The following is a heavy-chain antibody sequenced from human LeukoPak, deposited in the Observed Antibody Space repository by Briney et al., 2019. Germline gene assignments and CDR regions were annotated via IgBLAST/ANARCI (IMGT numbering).Heavy chain of an antibody. CDR2: ISGSGGST. CDR3: AKTVSNYDFWSGYYTDY. CDR1: GFTFSSYA. V-gene: IGHV3-23*01. D-gene: IGHD3-3*01. J-gene: IGHJ4*02. Sequence: GGSLRLSCAASGFTFSSYAMSWVRQAPGKGLEWVSAISGSGGSTYYADSVKGRFIISRDNSKNTLYLQMNSLRAEDTAVYYCAKTVSNYDFWSGYYTDYWGQGTLVTVSS.